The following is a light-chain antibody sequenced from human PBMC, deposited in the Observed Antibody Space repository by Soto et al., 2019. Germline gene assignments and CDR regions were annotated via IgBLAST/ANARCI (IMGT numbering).Light chain of an antibody. CDR1: SSNIGAGYA. Sequence: VVTQPPSVSGAPGQRVTISCTGSSSNIGAGYAVHWYQQLPGTAPKLLIYSNDNRPSGVPDRFSGSKSGTSASLAITGLQAEDEADYYCQSYDSSLSGSVFGGGTKVTVL. J-gene: IGLJ3*02. V-gene: IGLV1-40*01. CDR2: SND. CDR3: QSYDSSLSGSV.